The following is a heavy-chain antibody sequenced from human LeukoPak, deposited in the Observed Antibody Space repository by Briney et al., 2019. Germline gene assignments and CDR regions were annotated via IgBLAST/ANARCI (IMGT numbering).Heavy chain of an antibody. CDR1: GYSFTSYW. J-gene: IGHJ4*02. Sequence: GESLKISCKGSGYSFTSYWIGWVRQMPGKGLEWMGIIYPGDSDTRYSPSFQGQVTITADKSISTAYLQWSSLKASDTAMYYCARSRICGGDCYSEFDYWGQGTLVTVSS. D-gene: IGHD2-21*02. V-gene: IGHV5-51*01. CDR3: ARSRICGGDCYSEFDY. CDR2: IYPGDSDT.